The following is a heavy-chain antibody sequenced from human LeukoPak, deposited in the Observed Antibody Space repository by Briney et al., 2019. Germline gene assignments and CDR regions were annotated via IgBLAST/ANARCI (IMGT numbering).Heavy chain of an antibody. CDR1: GGSLSNYN. V-gene: IGHV4-59*01. J-gene: IGHJ4*02. CDR2: IYSSGST. Sequence: SETLSLTCSGSGGSLSNYNWTWIRQPPGKGLEWIGYIYSSGSTNYNPSLKSRVKISIDTSENQFFLKLSSVTAADTAVYYCARRSWGSDFDFWGQGALVTVSS. CDR3: ARRSWGSDFDF. D-gene: IGHD3-16*01.